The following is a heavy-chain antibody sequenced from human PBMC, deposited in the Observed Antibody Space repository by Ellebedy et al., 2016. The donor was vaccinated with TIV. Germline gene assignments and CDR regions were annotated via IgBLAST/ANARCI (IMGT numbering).Heavy chain of an antibody. CDR2: IYPDGFDI. Sequence: GESLKISCKGSGYSFTSYWICWVRQVPGKGLEWMGIIYPDGFDIRYSPSFQGQVTISADKSISTAYVQWSSLKASDTAVYYCAKSRNPYGQTEQYDSWGQGTLVTVSS. V-gene: IGHV5-51*01. J-gene: IGHJ4*02. D-gene: IGHD4-17*01. CDR3: AKSRNPYGQTEQYDS. CDR1: GYSFTSYW.